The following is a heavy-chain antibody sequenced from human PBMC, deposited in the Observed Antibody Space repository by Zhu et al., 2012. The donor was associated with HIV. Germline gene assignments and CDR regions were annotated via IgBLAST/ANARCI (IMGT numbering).Heavy chain of an antibody. CDR3: AKFDSRSHQAY. Sequence: QVQVQESGPGLVTPSETLSLTCSVSGDSISSSNYYWGWIRQPPGKGLEWIASIFYTGSAYYNPSLKSRVTISKDTSKNQLSLKLTSVTAADTASYHCAKFDSRSHQAYWGQGTLLTVSS. D-gene: IGHD3-10*01. J-gene: IGHJ4*02. CDR2: IFYTGSA. V-gene: IGHV4-39*07. CDR1: GDSISSSNYY.